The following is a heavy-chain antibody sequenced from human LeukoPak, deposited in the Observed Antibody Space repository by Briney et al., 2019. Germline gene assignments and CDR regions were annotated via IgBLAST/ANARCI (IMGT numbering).Heavy chain of an antibody. D-gene: IGHD3-22*01. V-gene: IGHV4-38-2*02. CDR2: INHSGIT. Sequence: SETLSLTRTVSVSSISSGYYWGWIRQPPGKGRDWIGEINHSGITNYNPALNSRVTISVDTSKNQFYLKLSSVTAADTAVYYCARRAAYDSSGYYLFDYWGQGTLVTVSS. CDR3: ARRAAYDSSGYYLFDY. CDR1: VSSISSGYY. J-gene: IGHJ4*02.